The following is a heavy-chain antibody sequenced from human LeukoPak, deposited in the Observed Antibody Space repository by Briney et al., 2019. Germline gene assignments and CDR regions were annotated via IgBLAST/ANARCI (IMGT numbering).Heavy chain of an antibody. Sequence: GGSLRLSCAASGFTFSSYAMHWVRQAPGKGLEWGAVISYDGSNKYYADSVKGRFTISRDNSKNTLYLQMNSLRAEDTAVYYCARDGSGSYPYYFDSWGQGTLVTVSS. V-gene: IGHV3-30*14. CDR2: ISYDGSNK. J-gene: IGHJ4*02. CDR3: ARDGSGSYPYYFDS. D-gene: IGHD3-10*01. CDR1: GFTFSSYA.